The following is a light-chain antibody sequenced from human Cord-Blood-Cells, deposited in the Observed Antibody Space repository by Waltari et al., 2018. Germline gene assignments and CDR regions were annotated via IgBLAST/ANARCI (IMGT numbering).Light chain of an antibody. Sequence: QSALTQPASVSGSPGQSITISCTGTSSDVGSYNLVSWYQQHPGKAPNLMIYEGSKRPSGVSNRFSGSKSGNTASLTISGLQAEDEADYYCCSYAGSSTYVSGTGTKVTVL. CDR1: SSDVGSYNL. J-gene: IGLJ1*01. CDR3: CSYAGSSTYV. V-gene: IGLV2-23*01. CDR2: EGS.